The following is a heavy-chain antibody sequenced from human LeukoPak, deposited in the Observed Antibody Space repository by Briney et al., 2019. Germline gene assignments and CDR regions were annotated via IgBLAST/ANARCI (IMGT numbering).Heavy chain of an antibody. CDR3: AKGGYYHGYYYYYMDV. V-gene: IGHV1-8*01. CDR1: GYTFATYD. CDR2: MNPNSGNT. D-gene: IGHD3-3*01. J-gene: IGHJ6*03. Sequence: ASVKVSCKASGYTFATYDINWVRQATGQGLEWMGWMNPNSGNTGYAQEFQGRVTMTRNTSINTAYMELNSLRAEDTAIYYCAKGGYYHGYYYYYMDVWGKGTTVTISS.